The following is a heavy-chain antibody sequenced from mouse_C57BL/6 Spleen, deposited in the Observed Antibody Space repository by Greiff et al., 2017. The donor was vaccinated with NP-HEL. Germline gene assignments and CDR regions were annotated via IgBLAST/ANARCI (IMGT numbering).Heavy chain of an antibody. V-gene: IGHV5-16*01. CDR2: INYDGSST. Sequence: EVMLVESEGGLVQPGSSMKLSCTASGFTFSDYYMAWVRQVPEKGLEWVANINYDGSSTYYLDSLKSRFIISRDNAKNILYLQMSTLKSEDTATYYCAREGPYYLDYWGQGTTLTVSS. J-gene: IGHJ2*01. CDR1: GFTFSDYY. CDR3: AREGPYYLDY.